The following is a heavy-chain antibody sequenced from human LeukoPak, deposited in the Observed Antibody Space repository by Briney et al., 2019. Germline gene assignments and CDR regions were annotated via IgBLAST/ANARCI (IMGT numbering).Heavy chain of an antibody. CDR2: ISGSGGST. D-gene: IGHD3-22*01. Sequence: GRPLRLSCAASGFTFSSYAMSWVRQAPGKGLEWVSAISGSGGSTYYADSVKGRFTISRDNSKNTLYLQMNSLRAEDTAVYYCAKDIYDSSGTFDYWGQGTLVTVSS. V-gene: IGHV3-23*01. CDR1: GFTFSSYA. CDR3: AKDIYDSSGTFDY. J-gene: IGHJ4*02.